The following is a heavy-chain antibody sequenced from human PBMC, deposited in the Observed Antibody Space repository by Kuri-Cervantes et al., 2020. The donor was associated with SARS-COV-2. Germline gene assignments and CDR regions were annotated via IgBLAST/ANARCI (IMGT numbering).Heavy chain of an antibody. V-gene: IGHV3-30-3*01. J-gene: IGHJ4*02. CDR1: GFTFSSYA. CDR3: AKDSSYGDMYYFDY. CDR2: ISYDGSNK. Sequence: GESLKISCAASGFTFSSYAMHWVRQAPGKGLEWVAVISYDGSNKYYADSVKGRFTISRDNSKNTLHLQMNSLRAEDTAVYYCAKDSSYGDMYYFDYWGQGTLVTVSS. D-gene: IGHD4-17*01.